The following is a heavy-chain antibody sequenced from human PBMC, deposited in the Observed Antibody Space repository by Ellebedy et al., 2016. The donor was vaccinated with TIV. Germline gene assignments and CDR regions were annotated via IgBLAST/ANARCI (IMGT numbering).Heavy chain of an antibody. J-gene: IGHJ3*02. CDR2: ISYDGSNK. CDR1: GFTFNNYA. V-gene: IGHV3-30*04. CDR3: ARGGFGELFDAFDI. D-gene: IGHD3-10*01. Sequence: GESLKISCAASGFTFNNYAMHWVRQAPGKGLEWVAVISYDGSNKYYADSVKGRFTISKDNSKNTLSLQMNSLRAEDTAVYYCARGGFGELFDAFDIWGQGTMVTVSS.